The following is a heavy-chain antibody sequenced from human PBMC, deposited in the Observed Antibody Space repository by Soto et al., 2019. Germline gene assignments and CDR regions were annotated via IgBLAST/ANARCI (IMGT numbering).Heavy chain of an antibody. D-gene: IGHD3-3*01. CDR3: AKDARSAYDFWSGSFDP. V-gene: IGHV3-23*01. Sequence: EVQLLESGGGLVQPGGSLRLSCAASGFTFSSYAMSWVRQAPGKGLEWVSAISGSGGSTYYADSVKGRFTISRDNSKNTLYLQMNSLRAEDTAVYYCAKDARSAYDFWSGSFDPWGQGTLVTVSS. J-gene: IGHJ5*02. CDR1: GFTFSSYA. CDR2: ISGSGGST.